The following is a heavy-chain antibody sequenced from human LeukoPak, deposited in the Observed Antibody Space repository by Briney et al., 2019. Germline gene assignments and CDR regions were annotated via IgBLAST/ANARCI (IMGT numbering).Heavy chain of an antibody. CDR3: ARTSVTGNYYYNYYMDV. V-gene: IGHV4-59*01. CDR2: IYYSGST. CDR1: GGSFSGYY. Sequence: SETLSLTCAVSGGSFSGYYWSWIRQPPGKGLEWIGYIYYSGSTNYNPSLQSRVTISVDTSKNQFSLKVSSVTAAGTAVYYCARTSVTGNYYYNYYMDVWGKGTTVSVSS. D-gene: IGHD2-21*02. J-gene: IGHJ6*03.